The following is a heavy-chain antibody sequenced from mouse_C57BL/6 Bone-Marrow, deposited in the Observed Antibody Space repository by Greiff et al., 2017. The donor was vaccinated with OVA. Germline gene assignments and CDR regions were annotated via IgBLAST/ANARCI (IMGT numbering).Heavy chain of an antibody. V-gene: IGHV1-59*01. D-gene: IGHD4-1*01. J-gene: IGHJ2*01. CDR1: GYTFTSYW. CDR3: ARWGANWDYFDY. Sequence: VQLQQPGAELVRPGTSVKLSCKASGYTFTSYWLHWVKQRPGQGLEWIGVIDPSDSYTNYNQKLKGKATLTVDTSSSTAYMQLSSLTSEDSAVYYCARWGANWDYFDYWGQGTTLTVSS. CDR2: IDPSDSYT.